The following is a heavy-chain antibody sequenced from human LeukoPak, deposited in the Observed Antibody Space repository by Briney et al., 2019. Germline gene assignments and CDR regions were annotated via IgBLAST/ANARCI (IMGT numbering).Heavy chain of an antibody. V-gene: IGHV3-30*02. D-gene: IGHD2-2*01. J-gene: IGHJ6*03. Sequence: PGGSLRLSCAASGFTFSSYGMHWVRQAPGKGLEWVAFIRYDGSNKYYADSVKGRFTISRDNSKNTLYLQMNSLRAEDTAVYYCANIGDYCSSTSCYRYYMDVWGKGTTVTVSS. CDR1: GFTFSSYG. CDR2: IRYDGSNK. CDR3: ANIGDYCSSTSCYRYYMDV.